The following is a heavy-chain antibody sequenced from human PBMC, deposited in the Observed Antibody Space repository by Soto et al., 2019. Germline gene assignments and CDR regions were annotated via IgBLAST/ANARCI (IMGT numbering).Heavy chain of an antibody. Sequence: QVELQESGPGLVKPSETLSLTCTVSGGSISSYYWSWIRQSPGKGLEWIGYIYYSGSTNYNPSLKIRVTISIDPSKNQFSPKLTSVTAADTALYYCAKTAIAGTGWFDPWGQGTLVTVSS. CDR3: AKTAIAGTGWFDP. CDR2: IYYSGST. CDR1: GGSISSYY. V-gene: IGHV4-59*08. D-gene: IGHD6-13*01. J-gene: IGHJ5*02.